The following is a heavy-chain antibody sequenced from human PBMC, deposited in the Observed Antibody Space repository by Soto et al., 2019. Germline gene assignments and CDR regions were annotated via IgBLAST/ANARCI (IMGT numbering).Heavy chain of an antibody. D-gene: IGHD3-22*01. Sequence: LSLTCTVSGASFTDGSLFWGWISQSPGKGVEWIASTYIGGMTYYNPSLRSRVTISVDTSKSQFSLRLNSVTAADTAVYYCATAPDTFSPAGYYVNWFDPWRHGTLDTVSS. CDR3: ATAPDTFSPAGYYVNWFDP. CDR1: GASFTDGSLF. CDR2: TYIGGMT. J-gene: IGHJ5*02. V-gene: IGHV4-39*01.